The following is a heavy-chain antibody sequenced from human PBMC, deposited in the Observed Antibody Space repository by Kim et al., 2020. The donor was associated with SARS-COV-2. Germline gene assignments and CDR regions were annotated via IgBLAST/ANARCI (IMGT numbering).Heavy chain of an antibody. J-gene: IGHJ4*01. V-gene: IGHV1-18*01. CDR3: PRVSPYFPFDY. CDR1: GYTFTSYG. D-gene: IGHD3-10*01. Sequence: ASVKVSCKTSGYTFTSYGITWVRQAPGVGFERMGWISPYSGATVYAQRFQGRVSMTRDRSADTAYMELRSLTSDDTAVYFCPRVSPYFPFDYWGQGTLV. CDR2: ISPYSGAT.